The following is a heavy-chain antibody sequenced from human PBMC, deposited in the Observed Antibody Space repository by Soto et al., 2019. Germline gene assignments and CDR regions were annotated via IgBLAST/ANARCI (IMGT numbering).Heavy chain of an antibody. J-gene: IGHJ5*01. CDR3: ARGLSSGWFDY. CDR1: GFTFSNYS. V-gene: IGHV3-21*01. CDR2: ISSTSRYI. Sequence: GGSLRLSCAASGFTFSNYSMNWVRQAPGKGLEWVSSISSTSRYIYYTDSVKGRFTISRDNAKKSLYLQMNSLRAEDMAVYYCARGLSSGWFDYWGQGTLVTVSS. D-gene: IGHD6-19*01.